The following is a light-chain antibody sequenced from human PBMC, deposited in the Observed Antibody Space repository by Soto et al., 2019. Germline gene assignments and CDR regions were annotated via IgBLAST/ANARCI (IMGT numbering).Light chain of an antibody. CDR2: WAS. V-gene: IGKV4-1*01. CDR1: QSVLYNSNNKNY. Sequence: DIVMTQSPDSLAVSLGERGTINCKTSQSVLYNSNNKNYLAWYQQKPGQPPKLLIYWASTRESGVPDRFSGSGSGTDFTLTISSLQAEDVAVYYCQQYYSTPPVTFGGGTKVEIK. CDR3: QQYYSTPPVT. J-gene: IGKJ4*01.